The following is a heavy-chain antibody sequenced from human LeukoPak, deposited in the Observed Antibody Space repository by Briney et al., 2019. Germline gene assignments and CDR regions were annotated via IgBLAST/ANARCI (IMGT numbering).Heavy chain of an antibody. D-gene: IGHD1-7*01. V-gene: IGHV4-61*02. Sequence: PSETLSLTCTVSGGSIGSGSYYWSWIRQPAGKGLEWIGRIYTSGSTYYNPSLKSRATISVDTSKNQFSLKLSSVTAADTAVYYCARQRNYGHYFDYWGQGTLVTVSS. CDR3: ARQRNYGHYFDY. CDR1: GGSIGSGSYY. J-gene: IGHJ4*02. CDR2: IYTSGST.